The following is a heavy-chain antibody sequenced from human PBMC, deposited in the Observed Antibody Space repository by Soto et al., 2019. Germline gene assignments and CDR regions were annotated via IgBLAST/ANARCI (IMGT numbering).Heavy chain of an antibody. CDR1: GFTFDDYT. D-gene: IGHD3-10*01. CDR2: ISWDGGST. CDR3: AKEASGAHYYYGMDV. J-gene: IGHJ6*02. V-gene: IGHV3-43*01. Sequence: LRLSCAASGFTFDDYTMHWVRQAPGKGLEWVSLISWDGGSTYYADSVKGRFTISRDNSKNSLYLQMNSLRTEDTALYYCAKEASGAHYYYGMDVWGQGTTVTVSS.